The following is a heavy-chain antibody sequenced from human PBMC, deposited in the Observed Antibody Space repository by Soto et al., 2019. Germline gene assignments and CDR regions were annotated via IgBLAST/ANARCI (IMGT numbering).Heavy chain of an antibody. CDR1: GGSISTYY. J-gene: IGHJ5*02. CDR3: ARGIRDSYGLLGWFDP. Sequence: LPETLSLTCSVFGGSISTYYWNWIRQPPGKGLEWIGYIYYRGSTNYSPSLKSRVTMSVDTSKNQFSLKLNSVTAADTAVYYCARGIRDSYGLLGWFDPWGQGTLVTVS. V-gene: IGHV4-59*01. CDR2: IYYRGST. D-gene: IGHD3-3*01.